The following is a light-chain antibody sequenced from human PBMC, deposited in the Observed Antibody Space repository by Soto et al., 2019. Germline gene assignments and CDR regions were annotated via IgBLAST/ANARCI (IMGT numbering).Light chain of an antibody. CDR1: QSINSD. Sequence: EIVMTQSPVTLSASPGESATLSCRASQSINSDVAWYQQKVGQTPRLLIYGASSRATGIPDRFSGSGSGTDFTLTISRLEPEDFATYYCQQYYSYPLTFGGGTKVDIK. V-gene: IGKV3D-15*01. J-gene: IGKJ4*01. CDR3: QQYYSYPLT. CDR2: GAS.